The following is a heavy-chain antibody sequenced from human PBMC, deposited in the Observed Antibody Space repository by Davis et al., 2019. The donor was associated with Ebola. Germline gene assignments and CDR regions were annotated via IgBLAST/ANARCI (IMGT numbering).Heavy chain of an antibody. D-gene: IGHD5-12*01. V-gene: IGHV1-8*01. CDR2: MNPNSGNT. CDR1: GYTFTTYD. Sequence: ASVKVSCKASGYTFTTYDINWVRQATGQGLEWMGWMNPNSGNTGYAQKFQGRVTMTRDTSITTAYMELSSLTSDDTAVYYCARGRKVAKMGSWFDPWGQGTLVTVSS. CDR3: ARGRKVAKMGSWFDP. J-gene: IGHJ5*02.